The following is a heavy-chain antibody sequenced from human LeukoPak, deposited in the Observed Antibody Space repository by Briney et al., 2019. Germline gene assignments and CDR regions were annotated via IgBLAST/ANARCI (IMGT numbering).Heavy chain of an antibody. CDR1: GGSISSGSYY. Sequence: PSETLSLTCTVSGGSISSGSYYWSWIRQPAGKGLQWIGRIYTSGSTNYNPSLKSRVTISVDTSKNQFSLKLTSVTAADTAVYYCARQQSGNWNDVGLDYWGQGTLVTVSS. D-gene: IGHD1-1*01. CDR3: ARQQSGNWNDVGLDY. J-gene: IGHJ4*02. V-gene: IGHV4-61*02. CDR2: IYTSGST.